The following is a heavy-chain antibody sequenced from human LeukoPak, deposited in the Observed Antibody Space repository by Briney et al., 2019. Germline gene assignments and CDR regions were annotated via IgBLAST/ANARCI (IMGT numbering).Heavy chain of an antibody. V-gene: IGHV3-7*01. J-gene: IGHJ5*02. CDR1: GFTFSSYW. CDR3: ASSAVVPAAINNWFDP. CDR2: IKQDGSEK. Sequence: PGGSLRLSCAASGFTFSSYWMSWVRQAPGKGLEWVANIKQDGSEKYYVDSVKGRFTISRDNAKNSLYLQMNSLRVEDTAVYYCASSAVVPAAINNWFDPWGQGTLVTVSS. D-gene: IGHD2-2*02.